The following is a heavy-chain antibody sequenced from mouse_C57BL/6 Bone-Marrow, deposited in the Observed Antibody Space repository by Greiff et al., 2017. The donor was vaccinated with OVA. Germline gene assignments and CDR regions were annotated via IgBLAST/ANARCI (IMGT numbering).Heavy chain of an antibody. CDR3: GTIYYGNSRDYAMDY. V-gene: IGHV10-3*01. Sequence: EVQGVESGGGLVQPKGSLKLSCAASGFTFNTYAMHWVRQAPGKGVEWVARIRSQSSNYATYYADSVKDRLTISRDDSKSMLYLQMNNLKTEDTAMYYCGTIYYGNSRDYAMDYWGQGTSVTVSS. CDR1: GFTFNTYA. CDR2: IRSQSSNYAT. J-gene: IGHJ4*01. D-gene: IGHD2-1*01.